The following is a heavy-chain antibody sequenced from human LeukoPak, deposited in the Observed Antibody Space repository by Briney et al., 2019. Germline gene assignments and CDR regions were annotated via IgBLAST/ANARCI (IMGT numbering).Heavy chain of an antibody. V-gene: IGHV3-23*01. D-gene: IGHD6-13*01. CDR2: TSGSGGST. CDR3: AKGSSSYYFAFDI. CDR1: GFTFSNYA. J-gene: IGHJ3*02. Sequence: PGGSLRLSCAASGFTFSNYAMSWVRQAPGKGLEWVSGTSGSGGSTYYADSVKGRFTISRDNSKNTLYLQMNSLRAEDTAVYYCAKGSSSYYFAFDIWGQGTMVTVSS.